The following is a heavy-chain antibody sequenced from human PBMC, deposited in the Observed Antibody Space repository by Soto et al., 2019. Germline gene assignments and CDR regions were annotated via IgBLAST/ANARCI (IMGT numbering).Heavy chain of an antibody. CDR2: LFPSDSDT. D-gene: IGHD3-22*01. J-gene: IGHJ5*02. CDR1: GYRFTSYW. Sequence: PGESLKISCRTSGYRFTSYWIAWVRQMPGKGLEWMGILFPSDSDTRYSPSFQGQVTISADRSTSTVFLQWASLKASDTAVYFCARKDKSGYFNWFDPWGQGTPVTVSS. V-gene: IGHV5-51*01. CDR3: ARKDKSGYFNWFDP.